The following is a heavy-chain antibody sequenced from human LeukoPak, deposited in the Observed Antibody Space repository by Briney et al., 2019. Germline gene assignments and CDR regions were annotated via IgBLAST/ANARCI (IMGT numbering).Heavy chain of an antibody. CDR1: GYTFSSYG. J-gene: IGHJ6*02. V-gene: IGHV1-18*01. D-gene: IGHD1-26*01. CDR3: ARASGGGSYSDGMDV. Sequence: ASVKVSCKASGYTFSSYGISWVRQAPGQGLEWMGWISAYNGNTNYAQKVQGRVTMTTDTSTSTAYMELRSLRSDDTAVYYCARASGGGSYSDGMDVWGQGTTVTVSS. CDR2: ISAYNGNT.